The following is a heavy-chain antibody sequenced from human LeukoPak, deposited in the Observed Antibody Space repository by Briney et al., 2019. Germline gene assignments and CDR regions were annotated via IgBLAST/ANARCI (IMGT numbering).Heavy chain of an antibody. CDR1: GFTVSSKY. D-gene: IGHD3-3*01. Sequence: GGSLRLSCAASGFTVSSKYMSWVRQAPGKGLEWVSIIYSGGSAYYADSVKGRFTISRDNSKSTLYLQMNSLRAEDTAVYYCARDGDFWSGYYTLDYWGQGTLVTVSS. CDR3: ARDGDFWSGYYTLDY. CDR2: IYSGGSA. V-gene: IGHV3-53*01. J-gene: IGHJ4*02.